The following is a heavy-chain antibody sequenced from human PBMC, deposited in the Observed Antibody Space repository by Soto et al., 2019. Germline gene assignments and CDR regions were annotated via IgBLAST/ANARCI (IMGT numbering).Heavy chain of an antibody. CDR1: GGSISSGDYY. CDR3: ARVNGDILTGYYPSYFDY. D-gene: IGHD3-9*01. Sequence: PSETLSLTCTVSGGSISSGDYYWSWIRQPPGKGLEWIGYIYYSGSTYYNPSLKSRVTISVDTSKNQFSLKLSSVTAADTAVYYCARVNGDILTGYYPSYFDYQGQTTLVTVSS. CDR2: IYYSGST. J-gene: IGHJ4*02. V-gene: IGHV4-30-4*01.